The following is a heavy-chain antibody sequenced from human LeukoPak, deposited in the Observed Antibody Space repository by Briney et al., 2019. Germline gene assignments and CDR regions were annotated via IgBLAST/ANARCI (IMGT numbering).Heavy chain of an antibody. J-gene: IGHJ5*01. V-gene: IGHV4-59*08. CDR3: ARSISGTRSKFDC. CDR1: GGSISSYY. CDR2: IYYGGRT. Sequence: PSETLSLTCTVSGGSISSYYWSWIRQPPGKGLEWIGYIYYGGRTNYNPSLKSRATMSIDTAKNHFSLNLTSVTAADTAVCYCARSISGTRSKFDCWGQGTLVTVSS. D-gene: IGHD1/OR15-1a*01.